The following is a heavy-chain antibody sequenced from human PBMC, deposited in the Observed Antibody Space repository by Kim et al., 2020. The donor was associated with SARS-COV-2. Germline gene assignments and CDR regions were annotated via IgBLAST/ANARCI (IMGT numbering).Heavy chain of an antibody. J-gene: IGHJ3*01. Sequence: GGSLRLSCVASGFSFSDHYMDWARQAPGKGLEWVGRIRKKSERYSTEYAASVKGRFTVSRDDSKSSLYLQMNGLKAEDAAVYFCTRGGFQHAYDVWGQGTVVPVSS. D-gene: IGHD1-26*01. V-gene: IGHV3-72*01. CDR3: TRGGFQHAYDV. CDR2: IRKKSERYST. CDR1: GFSFSDHY.